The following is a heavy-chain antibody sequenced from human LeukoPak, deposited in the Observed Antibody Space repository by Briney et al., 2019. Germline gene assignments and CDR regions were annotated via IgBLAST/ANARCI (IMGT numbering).Heavy chain of an antibody. CDR2: ISYDGSNK. CDR3: AKDGAVAATTNFDY. J-gene: IGHJ4*02. V-gene: IGHV3-30*18. D-gene: IGHD6-19*01. CDR1: GFTFSSYG. Sequence: PGRSLRLSCAASGFTFSSYGMHWVRQAPGKRLEWVAVISYDGSNKYYADSVKGRFTISRDNSKNTLYLQMNSLRAEDTAVYYCAKDGAVAATTNFDYWGQGTLVTVSS.